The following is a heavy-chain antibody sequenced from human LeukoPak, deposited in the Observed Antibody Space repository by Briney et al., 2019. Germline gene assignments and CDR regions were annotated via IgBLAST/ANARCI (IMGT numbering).Heavy chain of an antibody. Sequence: AETLSLICTVSCASIRRSGDYCAWLRQPPGKGLVGFGSIYDSGITHYNPSLKSRVTVAVDTSKNQLSLRVTSVNAAEKASYYCGRHRRRWGGSFWGQGTLVTVSS. CDR1: CASIRRSGDY. D-gene: IGHD3-16*01. CDR2: IYDSGIT. J-gene: IGHJ4*02. V-gene: IGHV4-39*01. CDR3: GRHRRRWGGSF.